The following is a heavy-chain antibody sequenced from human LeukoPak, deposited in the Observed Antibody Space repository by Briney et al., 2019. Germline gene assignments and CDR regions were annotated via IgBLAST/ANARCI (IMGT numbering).Heavy chain of an antibody. CDR2: INSNGGRT. D-gene: IGHD3-22*01. CDR1: GFTFKKYA. Sequence: PGGSLRLSCSASGFTFKKYAMHRVRQAPGKGLEYVSAINSNGGRTYYADSVKGRFTISRDNSKNTLYLQMSSLRVDDTAVYYCVKDLYYDNSGYYSGAFDYWGQGTLVTVSS. CDR3: VKDLYYDNSGYYSGAFDY. J-gene: IGHJ4*02. V-gene: IGHV3-64D*09.